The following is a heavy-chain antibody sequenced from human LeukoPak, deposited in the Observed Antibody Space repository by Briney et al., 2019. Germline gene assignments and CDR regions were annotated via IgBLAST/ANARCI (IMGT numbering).Heavy chain of an antibody. J-gene: IGHJ3*02. CDR2: INHSGST. D-gene: IGHD2-15*01. Sequence: SETLSLTWAVYGGSFSGYYWSWIRQPPGKGLEWIGEINHSGSTNYNPSLKSRVTISVDTSKNQFSLKLSSVTAADTAVYYCARAGLLPWDIWGQGTMVTVSS. CDR3: ARAGLLPWDI. V-gene: IGHV4-34*01. CDR1: GGSFSGYY.